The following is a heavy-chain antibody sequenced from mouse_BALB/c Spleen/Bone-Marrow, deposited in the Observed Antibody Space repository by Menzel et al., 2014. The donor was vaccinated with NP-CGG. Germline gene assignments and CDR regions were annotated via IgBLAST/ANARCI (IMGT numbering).Heavy chain of an antibody. CDR1: GFTFSSFG. V-gene: IGHV5-17*02. CDR2: ISSGSSTI. CDR3: ARRGSNHWYFDV. Sequence: EVKLMESGGGLVQPGGSRKLSCAASGFTFSSFGMHWVRQAPEKGLEWAAYISSGSSTIYYADTVKGRFTISRDNPKNTLFLQMTSLRSEDTAMYYCARRGSNHWYFDVWGAGTTVTVSS. J-gene: IGHJ1*01. D-gene: IGHD1-1*01.